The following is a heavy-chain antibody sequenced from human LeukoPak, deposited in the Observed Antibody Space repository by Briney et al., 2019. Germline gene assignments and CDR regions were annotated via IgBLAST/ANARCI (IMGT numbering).Heavy chain of an antibody. J-gene: IGHJ4*02. V-gene: IGHV1-18*01. CDR3: AREAAGGYYFDY. Sequence: WASVKVSCKASGYSFTSYGISWVRQAPGQGLEWMGWISAYNGNTNYAQKLQGRVTMTTDTSTSAAYMELRSLRSDDTAVYYCAREAAGGYYFDYWGQGTLVTVSS. D-gene: IGHD2-15*01. CDR2: ISAYNGNT. CDR1: GYSFTSYG.